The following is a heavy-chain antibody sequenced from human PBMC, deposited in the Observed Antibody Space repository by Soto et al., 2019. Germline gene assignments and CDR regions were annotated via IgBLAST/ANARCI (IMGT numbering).Heavy chain of an antibody. V-gene: IGHV4-34*01. CDR1: GGSFSDFY. J-gene: IGHJ4*02. CDR2: ISHGGTT. CDR3: ARGHTRRSSLGRGSFIMGKQLDS. Sequence: SETLSLTCAMFGGSFSDFYWTWIRQPPGKGLEWIGEISHGGTTKDNPSLRRRVTISVDTSKNQFSLTLTSVTAADTALYYCARGHTRRSSLGRGSFIMGKQLDSWGQGTLVTVCS. D-gene: IGHD3-10*01.